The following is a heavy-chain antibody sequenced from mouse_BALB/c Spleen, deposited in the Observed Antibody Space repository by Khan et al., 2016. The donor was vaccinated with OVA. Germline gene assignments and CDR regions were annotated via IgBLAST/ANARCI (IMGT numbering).Heavy chain of an antibody. J-gene: IGHJ3*01. V-gene: IGHV3-6*02. CDR2: ISYDGSN. CDR1: DYSITSGFY. D-gene: IGHD2-3*01. Sequence: EVQLQESGPGLVKPSQSLSLTCSVTDYSITSGFYWNWIRQFPGNKLEWMGSISYDGSNHYNPSLKNRISITRDTSKNQFFLNLNSVTTEDTSTYFCARGYDGYYFAYWGQGTLVTVSA. CDR3: ARGYDGYYFAY.